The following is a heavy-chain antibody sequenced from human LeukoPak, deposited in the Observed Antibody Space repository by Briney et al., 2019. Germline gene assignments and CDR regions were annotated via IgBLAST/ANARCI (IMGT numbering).Heavy chain of an antibody. J-gene: IGHJ4*02. CDR1: SGSISGHYWS. V-gene: IGHV2-5*02. CDR3: AHRRADYGDPPSFDY. Sequence: TLSLTCTVSSGSISGHYWSWVRQPPGKALEWLALIYWDDDKRFSPALKSRLTLTRDTSKNQVVLALTNMDRVDTGTYYCAHRRADYGDPPSFDYWGQGTLVTVSS. CDR2: IYWDDDK. D-gene: IGHD4-17*01.